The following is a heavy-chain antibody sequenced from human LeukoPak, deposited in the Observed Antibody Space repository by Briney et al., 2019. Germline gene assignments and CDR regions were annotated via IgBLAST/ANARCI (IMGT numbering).Heavy chain of an antibody. CDR1: GFTVSSSY. J-gene: IGHJ4*02. D-gene: IGHD6-19*01. CDR3: ARVDYSTGWYAYYFDY. CDR2: IYSGGST. Sequence: PGGSLRLSRAASGFTVSSSYMTWVRRAPGEGLEWVSLIYSGGSTYYPDSVKGRFTISRDNSKNTLYLQMNSLRAEDTAVYYCARVDYSTGWYAYYFDYWGQGTLVTVSS. V-gene: IGHV3-53*01.